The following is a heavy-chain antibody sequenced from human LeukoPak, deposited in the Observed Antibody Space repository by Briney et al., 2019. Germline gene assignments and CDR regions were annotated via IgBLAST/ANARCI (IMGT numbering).Heavy chain of an antibody. J-gene: IGHJ4*02. Sequence: ASVTVSCTPSGYPFTTYHMHWVRQAPGQGREWMGLIKPIDDTTSFTHKFHGRLTITRDTSTSTVFMELTSLRSEDTALYYCARDSGDWSVDYWGQGTLVTVSS. D-gene: IGHD2-21*02. CDR1: GYPFTTYH. V-gene: IGHV1-46*01. CDR2: IKPIDDTT. CDR3: ARDSGDWSVDY.